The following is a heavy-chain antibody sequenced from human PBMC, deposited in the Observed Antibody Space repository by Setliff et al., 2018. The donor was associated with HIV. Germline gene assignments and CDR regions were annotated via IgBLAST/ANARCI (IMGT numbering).Heavy chain of an antibody. Sequence: RASVKVSCKTSGYTFTGYHMHWVRQAPGQGLEWMGWINPNSGGTIYAQKFQDRVTMTRDTSSSTAYMELSRLRSDDTAVYYCAREGSPIYYFDYWSQGTLVTVSS. J-gene: IGHJ4*02. CDR3: AREGSPIYYFDY. D-gene: IGHD3-10*01. CDR1: GYTFTGYH. CDR2: INPNSGGT. V-gene: IGHV1-2*02.